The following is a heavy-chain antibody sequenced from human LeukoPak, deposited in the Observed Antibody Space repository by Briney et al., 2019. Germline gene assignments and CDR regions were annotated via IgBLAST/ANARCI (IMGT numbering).Heavy chain of an antibody. CDR3: AKDHVKLHYFDY. J-gene: IGHJ4*02. Sequence: GGSLRLSCTASGLSLNNYAMSWVRQVPGKGLEWVSASSSSDDGKWYAESVRGRFTISRDTSKNTVYLQMNSLRAEDTAVYYCAKDHVKLHYFDYCGQGTLVTVSS. CDR2: SSSSDDGK. CDR1: GLSLNNYA. D-gene: IGHD2-15*01. V-gene: IGHV3-23*01.